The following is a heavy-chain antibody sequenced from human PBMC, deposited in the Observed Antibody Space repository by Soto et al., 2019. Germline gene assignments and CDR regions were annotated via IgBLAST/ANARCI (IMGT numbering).Heavy chain of an antibody. V-gene: IGHV3-23*01. Sequence: GSLRLSCAASGFTISSNAMYWVRQAPGKGLEWVSGISERGDTTHYAKSVKGRFTISRDTSKNTLYLHLNTLRADDTALYYCAKDKPGTTSFDYWGQGTLVTV. D-gene: IGHD1-1*01. CDR2: ISERGDTT. CDR3: AKDKPGTTSFDY. CDR1: GFTISSNA. J-gene: IGHJ4*02.